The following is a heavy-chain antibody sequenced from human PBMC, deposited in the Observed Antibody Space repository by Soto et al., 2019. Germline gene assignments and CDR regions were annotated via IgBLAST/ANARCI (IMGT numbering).Heavy chain of an antibody. Sequence: QVQLVQSGAEVKKPGASVKVSCKASGYTFTSYDINWVRQATGQGLEWMGWMNPNSGNTGYAQKFQGRVTMTRNTSISTAYMELSSLRSEDTAVYYCARRGVRYYYDSSGYYYYYGMDVWGQGTTVTVSS. D-gene: IGHD3-22*01. CDR2: MNPNSGNT. CDR1: GYTFTSYD. CDR3: ARRGVRYYYDSSGYYYYYGMDV. V-gene: IGHV1-8*01. J-gene: IGHJ6*02.